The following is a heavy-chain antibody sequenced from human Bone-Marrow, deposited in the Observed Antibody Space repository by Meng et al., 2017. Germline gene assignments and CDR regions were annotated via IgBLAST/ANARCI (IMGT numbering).Heavy chain of an antibody. CDR3: SGSHDSGGEYNWFDP. Sequence: GGSLRLSCAASGFTFSSYAMHWVRQAPGKGLEWVAVISYDGSNKYYADSVKGRFTISRDNSKNTLYLQMNSLRAEDTAVYYCSGSHDSGGEYNWFDPWGQGTLVTVSS. CDR2: ISYDGSNK. V-gene: IGHV3-30*04. D-gene: IGHD3-10*01. J-gene: IGHJ5*02. CDR1: GFTFSSYA.